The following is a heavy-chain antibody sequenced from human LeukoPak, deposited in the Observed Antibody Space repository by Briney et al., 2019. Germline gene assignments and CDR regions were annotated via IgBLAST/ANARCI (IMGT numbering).Heavy chain of an antibody. J-gene: IGHJ4*02. CDR1: GFTFRTYA. Sequence: GGSLSLSCAASGFTFRTYAMSWVRQAPGKGLEWVSGISGSGGSTYYADSVKGRFTISRDNSKNTLYLQMNSLRAEDTAVYYCAKEGDFYDILTDYWGQGTLVTVSS. D-gene: IGHD3-9*01. V-gene: IGHV3-23*01. CDR3: AKEGDFYDILTDY. CDR2: ISGSGGST.